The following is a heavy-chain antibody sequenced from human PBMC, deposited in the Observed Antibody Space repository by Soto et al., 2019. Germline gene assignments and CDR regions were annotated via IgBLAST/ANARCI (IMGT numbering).Heavy chain of an antibody. J-gene: IGHJ4*02. CDR1: GYSFTSYW. CDR2: IYPGDSDT. Sequence: GESLKISCKGSGYSFTSYWIGWVRQMPGKGLEWMGIIYPGDSDTRYSPSFQGQVTISADKSISTAYLQWSSLKASDTAMYYCARGSGEWFGELGFDYWGQGTLVTVSS. CDR3: ARGSGEWFGELGFDY. D-gene: IGHD3-10*01. V-gene: IGHV5-51*01.